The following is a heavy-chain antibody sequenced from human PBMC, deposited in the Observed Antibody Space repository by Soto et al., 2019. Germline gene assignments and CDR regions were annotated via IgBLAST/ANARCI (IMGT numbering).Heavy chain of an antibody. D-gene: IGHD3-3*01. Sequence: QLHLVQSGAVVKKPGASVTVSCSASGYPVTAYYMHWVRQAPGRGLEWMGGINPATGAAKYTQTFQGRANTTRDTSTCTVFMELSGLTPEDPAVFCCARGGGVGVAGSAAFDMWGQGTLVTVSS. CDR1: GYPVTAYY. J-gene: IGHJ3*02. CDR2: INPATGAA. V-gene: IGHV1-2*02. CDR3: ARGGGVGVAGSAAFDM.